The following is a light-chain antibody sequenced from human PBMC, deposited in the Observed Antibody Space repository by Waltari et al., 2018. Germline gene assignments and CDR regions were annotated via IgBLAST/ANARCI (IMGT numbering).Light chain of an antibody. Sequence: SYELTQSPSLSVSPGQTASITCSGDQLGNKYISWYQQKPGQSPVLLIFQHNMRPSVIPERFSGSNSGNTATLTISGTQAVDEADYYCQAWDSNRYVIFGGGTKLTVL. CDR1: QLGNKY. J-gene: IGLJ2*01. CDR3: QAWDSNRYVI. V-gene: IGLV3-1*01. CDR2: QHN.